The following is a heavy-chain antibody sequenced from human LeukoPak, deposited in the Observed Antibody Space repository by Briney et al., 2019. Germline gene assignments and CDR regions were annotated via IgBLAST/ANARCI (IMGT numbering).Heavy chain of an antibody. CDR2: IYSSGNT. CDR3: ARMVYYYDSSGYNYYFHN. D-gene: IGHD3-22*01. Sequence: GGSLRLSCAASGFTFSNAWMSWVRQAPGKGLEWVLVIYSSGNTYYADSVKGRFTISRDNSKNTLSLQMNGLRAEDTAVYYCARMVYYYDSSGYNYYFHNWGQGTLVTVSS. J-gene: IGHJ4*02. CDR1: GFTFSNAW. V-gene: IGHV3-66*01.